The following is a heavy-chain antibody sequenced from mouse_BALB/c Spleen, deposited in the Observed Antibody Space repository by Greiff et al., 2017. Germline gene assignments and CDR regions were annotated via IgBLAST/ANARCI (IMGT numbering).Heavy chain of an antibody. CDR2: IWAGGST. CDR1: GFSLTSYG. D-gene: IGHD1-1*02. J-gene: IGHJ3*01. CDR3: ARAYGPAWFAY. Sequence: VHLVESGPGLVAPSQSLSITCTVSGFSLTSYGVHWVRQPPGKGLEWLGVIWAGGSTNYNSALMSRLSISKDNSKSQVFLKMNSLQTDDTAMYYCARAYGPAWFAYWGQGTLVTVSA. V-gene: IGHV2-9*02.